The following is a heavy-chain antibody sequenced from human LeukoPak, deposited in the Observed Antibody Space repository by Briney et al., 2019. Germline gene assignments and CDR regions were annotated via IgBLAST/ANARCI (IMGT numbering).Heavy chain of an antibody. CDR2: INHSGST. CDR1: GGSFSGYY. J-gene: IGHJ5*02. Sequence: SETLSLTCAVYGGSFSGYYWSWIRQPPGKGLGWIGEINHSGSTNYNPSLKSRVTISVDTSKNQFSLKLSSVTAADKAVYYCARRPTADCSSTHCWFDPWGQGTLVTVSS. D-gene: IGHD2-2*01. CDR3: ARRPTADCSSTHCWFDP. V-gene: IGHV4-34*01.